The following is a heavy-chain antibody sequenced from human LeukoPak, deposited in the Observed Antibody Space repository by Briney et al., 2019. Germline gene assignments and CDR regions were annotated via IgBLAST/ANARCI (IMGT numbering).Heavy chain of an antibody. J-gene: IGHJ4*02. Sequence: GGSLRLSCAASGXTFSSCGMHWVRQAPGKGLEWVAVISYDGSNKYYADSVKGRFTISRDNSKNTLYLQLNNLRAEDTAVYYCAKDYGSGIGYFDYWGQGTLVTVSS. CDR2: ISYDGSNK. D-gene: IGHD3-10*01. CDR3: AKDYGSGIGYFDY. CDR1: GXTFSSCG. V-gene: IGHV3-30*18.